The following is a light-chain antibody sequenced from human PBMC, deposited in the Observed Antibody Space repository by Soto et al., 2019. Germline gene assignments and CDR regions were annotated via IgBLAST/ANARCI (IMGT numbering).Light chain of an antibody. J-gene: IGKJ1*01. V-gene: IGKV3-15*01. CDR1: QSVGSN. CDR3: QQYNQWPRT. CDR2: AAS. Sequence: EVVLTQSPATLSVSPRHSLPLSCRASQSVGSNLAWFQQKPGQAPRLLRYAASTRPTSIAARFSGSGSWTDFMLTTTSLQSEASGVLYCQQYNQWPRTFGQGTKVDI.